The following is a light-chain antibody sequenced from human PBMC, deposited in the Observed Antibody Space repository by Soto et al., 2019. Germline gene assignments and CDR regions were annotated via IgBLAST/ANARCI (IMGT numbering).Light chain of an antibody. CDR2: EVT. CDR1: SSDVGGYNY. Sequence: QSALTQPPSAYGSPGQSVTISCTGASSDVGGYNYVSWCQQHPGKAPKLMIYEVTKRPSGVPDRFSGSKSGNTASLTVSGLQAEDEADYYCSSYAGSNNLVFGGGTQLTVL. V-gene: IGLV2-8*01. CDR3: SSYAGSNNLV. J-gene: IGLJ3*02.